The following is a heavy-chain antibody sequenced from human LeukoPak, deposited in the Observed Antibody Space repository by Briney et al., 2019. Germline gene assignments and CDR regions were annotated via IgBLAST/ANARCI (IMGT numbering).Heavy chain of an antibody. V-gene: IGHV3-53*01. CDR2: IYSGGST. CDR3: ARLEVQYYYDSSGYSGDFDY. D-gene: IGHD3-22*01. CDR1: GFTVSSNY. Sequence: PGGSLRLSCAASGFTVSSNYMSWVRQAPGKGLEWVSVIYSGGSTYYADSVKGRFTISRDNAKNSLYLQMNSLRAEDTAVYYCARLEVQYYYDSSGYSGDFDYWGQGTLVTVSS. J-gene: IGHJ4*02.